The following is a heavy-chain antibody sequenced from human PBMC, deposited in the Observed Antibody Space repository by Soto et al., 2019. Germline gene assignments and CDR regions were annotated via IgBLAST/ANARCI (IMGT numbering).Heavy chain of an antibody. CDR1: GFTVSSNY. CDR2: IYSGGSA. J-gene: IGHJ4*02. CDR3: ARHGYSYGGGYFDY. Sequence: EVPLVESGGGLVQPGGSLRLSCAASGFTVSSNYMSWVRQAPGKGLEWVSVIYSGGSAYYADSVKGRFTISRDNSKTTLYLQRNSLRAGDTGVYYCARHGYSYGGGYFDYWGQGTLVTVSS. V-gene: IGHV3-66*04. D-gene: IGHD5-18*01.